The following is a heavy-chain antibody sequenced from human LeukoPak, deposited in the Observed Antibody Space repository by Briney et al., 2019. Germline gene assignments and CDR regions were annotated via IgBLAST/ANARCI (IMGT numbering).Heavy chain of an antibody. Sequence: ASVKVSCKASGYTFTSYAMNWVRQAPGQGLEWMGWINTNTGNLTYAQGFTGRVVFSLDTSVSTAYLQISSLKAEDTAVYYCARQGPGDCSSTRCYGVDSWGQGTLVTVSS. V-gene: IGHV7-4-1*02. D-gene: IGHD2-2*01. CDR2: INTNTGNL. CDR1: GYTFTSYA. CDR3: ARQGPGDCSSTRCYGVDS. J-gene: IGHJ4*02.